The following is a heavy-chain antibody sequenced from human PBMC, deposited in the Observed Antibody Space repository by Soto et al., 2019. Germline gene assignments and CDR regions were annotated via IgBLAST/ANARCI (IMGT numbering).Heavy chain of an antibody. D-gene: IGHD3-3*01. CDR1: GFTFSSYS. V-gene: IGHV3-48*01. J-gene: IGHJ5*02. CDR3: ARTGYDFWSGYSNWFDP. CDR2: ISSSSSSTI. Sequence: GGSLRLSCAASGFTFSSYSMNWVRQAPGKGLEWVSYISSSSSSTIYYADSVKGRFTISRDNAKNSLYLQMNSLRAEDTAVYYCARTGYDFWSGYSNWFDPWGQGTLVTVSS.